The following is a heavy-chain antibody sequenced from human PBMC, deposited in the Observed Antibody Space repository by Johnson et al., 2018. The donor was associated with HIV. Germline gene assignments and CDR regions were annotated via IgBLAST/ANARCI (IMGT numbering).Heavy chain of an antibody. CDR2: ISFDGSNE. CDR1: GLNFSDYG. J-gene: IGHJ3*02. D-gene: IGHD1-26*01. Sequence: QVQLVESGGGVVQPGRSVRLSCVVSGLNFSDYGMHWVRQAPGKGLEWVAIISFDGSNEYYADSVKGRFTISRDNSKNTLYLQMNSLRAEDTAVYYCARGGGSSVAFDIWGQGTMVTVSS. CDR3: ARGGGSSVAFDI. V-gene: IGHV3-30*14.